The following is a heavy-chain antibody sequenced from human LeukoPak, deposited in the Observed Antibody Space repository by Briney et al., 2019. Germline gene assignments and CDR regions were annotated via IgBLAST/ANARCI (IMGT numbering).Heavy chain of an antibody. D-gene: IGHD6-13*01. V-gene: IGHV3-48*04. CDR2: ISSGSSTI. Sequence: PGGSLRLSCAASGFTFSSYSMNWVRQAPGKWLEWVSYISSGSSTIYYADSVKGRFTISRDDAKNSLYLQMNSLRAEDTAVYYCARGRYASSWYCDYWGQGTLVTVSS. CDR1: GFTFSSYS. CDR3: ARGRYASSWYCDY. J-gene: IGHJ4*02.